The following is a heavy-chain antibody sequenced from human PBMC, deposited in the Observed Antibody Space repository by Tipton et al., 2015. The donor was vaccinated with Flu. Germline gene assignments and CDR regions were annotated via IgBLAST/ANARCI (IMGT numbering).Heavy chain of an antibody. Sequence: GSLRLSCAVYGESFSGHYWSWIRQPPGKGLEWIGEIDHSGNTNHSPSLKSRVIISADTSKNQFSLRLTSVTAADTAVYYCARGHSYGDRGYDYVWGSYRHNPYYFDYWGQGTLVTVSS. CDR3: ARGHSYGDRGYDYVWGSYRHNPYYFDY. CDR2: IDHSGNT. CDR1: GESFSGHY. V-gene: IGHV4-34*01. D-gene: IGHD3-16*02. J-gene: IGHJ4*02.